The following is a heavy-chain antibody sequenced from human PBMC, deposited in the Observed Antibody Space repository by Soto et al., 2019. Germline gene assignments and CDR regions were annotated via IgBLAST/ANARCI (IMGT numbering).Heavy chain of an antibody. J-gene: IGHJ4*02. Sequence: EVQLLESGGGLVQPGGSLRLSCAASGFTFSSYAMSWVRQAPGKGLEWVSAISGSGGSTYYADSVKGRFTISRDNSKNTLYLQMNSLRAEDTAVYYCAKDQHLRITMIVVVTGFDYWGQGTLVTVSS. D-gene: IGHD3-22*01. CDR2: ISGSGGST. CDR3: AKDQHLRITMIVVVTGFDY. CDR1: GFTFSSYA. V-gene: IGHV3-23*01.